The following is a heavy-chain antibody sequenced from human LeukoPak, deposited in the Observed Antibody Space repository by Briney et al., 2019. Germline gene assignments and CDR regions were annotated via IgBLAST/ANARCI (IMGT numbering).Heavy chain of an antibody. CDR1: GFTVSSNY. D-gene: IGHD2-2*01. CDR2: SGGTT. V-gene: IGHV3-53*01. J-gene: IGHJ4*02. CDR3: ARSTVVQGYCSSPSCSLIY. Sequence: GGSLRLSCAASGFTVSSNYMTWVRQAPGKGLEWVSYSGGTTYYADSVKGRFTISRDNSKNTLYLQMSSLRAEDTAVYYCARSTVVQGYCSSPSCSLIYWGQGTLVTVSS.